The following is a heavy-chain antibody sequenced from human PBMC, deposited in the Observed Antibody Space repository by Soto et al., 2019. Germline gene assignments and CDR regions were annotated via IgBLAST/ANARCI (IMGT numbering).Heavy chain of an antibody. J-gene: IGHJ6*02. CDR3: ARRKETTIFGVVPPLHYGMDV. CDR1: GGSFSGYY. Sequence: SETLSLTCAVYGGSFSGYYWSWIRQPPGKGLEWIGEINHSGSTNYNPSLKSRVTISVDTSKNQFPLKLSSVTAADTAVYYCARRKETTIFGVVPPLHYGMDVWGQGTTVTVSS. V-gene: IGHV4-34*01. D-gene: IGHD3-3*01. CDR2: INHSGST.